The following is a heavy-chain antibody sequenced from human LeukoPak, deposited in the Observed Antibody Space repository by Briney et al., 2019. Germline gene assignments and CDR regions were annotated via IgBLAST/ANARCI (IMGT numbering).Heavy chain of an antibody. CDR1: GFTFSSYW. CDR3: ATASGTYTSTY. Sequence: SGGSLRLSCAASGFTFSSYWMHWVRQAPGKGLVWVSRINTDGSSTSYADSVKGRFTISRDNAKNSLYLQMNSLRAEDTAVYYCATASGTYTSTYWGQGTLVTVSS. D-gene: IGHD1-26*01. J-gene: IGHJ4*02. CDR2: INTDGSST. V-gene: IGHV3-74*01.